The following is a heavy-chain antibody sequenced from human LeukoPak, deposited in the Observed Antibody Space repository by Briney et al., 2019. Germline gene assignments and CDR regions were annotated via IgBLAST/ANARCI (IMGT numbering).Heavy chain of an antibody. CDR3: AKEVEGTYRAVAGTGGDY. J-gene: IGHJ4*02. Sequence: GSLRLSCAASGLTFCSYAMSWVRQAPGNGLEWVSAISGSGGSTYHANSVKGRFTISRDNSKNTLYLQMNSLRAEDTAVYYCAKEVEGTYRAVAGTGGDYWGQGTLVTVSS. CDR1: GLTFCSYA. CDR2: ISGSGGST. V-gene: IGHV3-23*01. D-gene: IGHD6-19*01.